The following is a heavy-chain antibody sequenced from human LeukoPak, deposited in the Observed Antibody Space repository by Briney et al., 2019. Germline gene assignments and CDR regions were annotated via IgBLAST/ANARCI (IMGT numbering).Heavy chain of an antibody. CDR1: GGSISSYY. V-gene: IGHV4-4*07. CDR3: VREVTTVTHIYYYTDV. D-gene: IGHD4-11*01. CDR2: LDTSGTV. Sequence: SETLSLTCTVSGGSISSYYWSWIRQPAGKSLEWIGRLDTSGTVNSNSSLKSRVSMSLDTSKNQFSLRLRSVNAADTAVYYCVREVTTVTHIYYYTDVWGKGTTVTVSS. J-gene: IGHJ6*03.